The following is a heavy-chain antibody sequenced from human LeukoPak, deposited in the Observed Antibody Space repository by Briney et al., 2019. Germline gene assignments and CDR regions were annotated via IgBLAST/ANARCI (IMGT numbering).Heavy chain of an antibody. Sequence: SETLSLTCTVSGGSISSYYWSWIRQPAGKGLEWIGRIYTSGSTNYNPSLKSRVTVSLDTSKNQFSLKLRSVTAADTAMYFCARGRTGYQLLPTKKYDHYYYIDVWGKGTTVTISS. CDR2: IYTSGST. CDR1: GGSISSYY. CDR3: ARGRTGYQLLPTKKYDHYYYIDV. D-gene: IGHD2-2*01. V-gene: IGHV4-4*07. J-gene: IGHJ6*03.